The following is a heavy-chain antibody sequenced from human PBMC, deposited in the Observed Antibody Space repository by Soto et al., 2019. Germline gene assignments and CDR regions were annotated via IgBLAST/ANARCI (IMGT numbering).Heavy chain of an antibody. Sequence: LSLTCTVSGGSISSYYWSWIRQPPGKGLEWIGYIYYSGSTNYNPSLKSRVTISVDTSKNQFSLKLSSVTAADTAVYYCARPSIYGDYGDYYYGMDVWGQGTTVTVSS. D-gene: IGHD4-17*01. J-gene: IGHJ6*02. CDR2: IYYSGST. CDR1: GGSISSYY. CDR3: ARPSIYGDYGDYYYGMDV. V-gene: IGHV4-59*08.